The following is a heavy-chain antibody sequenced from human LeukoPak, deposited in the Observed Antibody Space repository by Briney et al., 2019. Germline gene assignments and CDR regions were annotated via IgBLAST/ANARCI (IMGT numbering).Heavy chain of an antibody. CDR3: ARGSVEMATISAYYFDY. V-gene: IGHV4-34*01. CDR1: GGSFSGYY. CDR2: INHTGRT. J-gene: IGHJ4*02. Sequence: SETLSLTCAVFGGSFSGYYWSWIRQPPGKGLEWIGEINHTGRTNYTPSLKSRVTVSVDSSNNRVSLKLSSVTAADTAVYFCARGSVEMATISAYYFDYWGQGTLVTVSS. D-gene: IGHD5-24*01.